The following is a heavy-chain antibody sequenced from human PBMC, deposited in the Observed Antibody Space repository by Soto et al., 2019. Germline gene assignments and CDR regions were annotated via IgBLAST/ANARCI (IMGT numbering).Heavy chain of an antibody. CDR2: IYYSGST. CDR3: ARHDYARVNNWFDP. CDR1: GGSISSSSYY. D-gene: IGHD3-16*01. J-gene: IGHJ5*02. Sequence: SETLSLTCTVSGGSISSSSYYWGWIRQPPGKGLEWIGSIYYSGSTYYNPSLKSRVTISVDTSKNQFSLKLSSVTAADTAVYYCARHDYARVNNWFDPWGQGTLVTVSS. V-gene: IGHV4-39*01.